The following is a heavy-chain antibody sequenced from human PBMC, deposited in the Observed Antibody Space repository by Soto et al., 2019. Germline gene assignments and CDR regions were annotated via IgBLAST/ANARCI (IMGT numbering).Heavy chain of an antibody. Sequence: QLQLQESGPGLVKPSETLSLTCTVSGGSISSSSYYWGWIRQPPGKGLEWIGSIYYSGSTYYNPSLKSRVTISVDTSKNQFSLKLSSVTAADTAVYYCARTNYGYGFDYWGQGTLVTVSS. D-gene: IGHD4-17*01. V-gene: IGHV4-39*01. CDR3: ARTNYGYGFDY. J-gene: IGHJ4*02. CDR1: GGSISSSSYY. CDR2: IYYSGST.